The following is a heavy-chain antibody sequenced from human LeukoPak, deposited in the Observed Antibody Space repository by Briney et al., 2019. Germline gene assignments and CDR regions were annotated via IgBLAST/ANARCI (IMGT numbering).Heavy chain of an antibody. V-gene: IGHV3-30*02. CDR2: IRYDGSNK. D-gene: IGHD6-13*01. CDR3: AGRQGSSWLALSDYYYYMDV. J-gene: IGHJ6*03. Sequence: PGGSLRLSCAASGFTFSSYGMHWVRQAPGKGLEWVAFIRYDGSNKYYADSVKGRFTISRDNSKNTLYLQMNSLRAEDTAVYYCAGRQGSSWLALSDYYYYMDVWGKGTTVTVSS. CDR1: GFTFSSYG.